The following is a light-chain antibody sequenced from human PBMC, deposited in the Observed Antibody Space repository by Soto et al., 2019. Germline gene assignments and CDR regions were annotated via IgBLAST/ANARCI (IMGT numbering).Light chain of an antibody. CDR2: GAS. Sequence: EIVRTQSPATLSVSPGERATLSCRASQSVSSNLAWYQQKPGQAPRLLIYGASTRATGIPARFSGSGSGTEFTLTLSSMQSEDFAVYYRQQYNNWPPWTFGQETKVEIK. V-gene: IGKV3-15*01. J-gene: IGKJ1*01. CDR1: QSVSSN. CDR3: QQYNNWPPWT.